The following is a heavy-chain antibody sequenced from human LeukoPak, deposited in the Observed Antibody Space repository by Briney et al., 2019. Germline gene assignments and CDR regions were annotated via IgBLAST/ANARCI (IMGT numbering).Heavy chain of an antibody. V-gene: IGHV4-59*01. Sequence: PSGTLCLTCNVPGGSISGSHWSWIRQPPGKGLEWLGYIYYSGSSNYNPSLKSRVTMSADTSKNQFSLKLSSVTAADTAVYYCARVPRSYYYYYYMDFWGKGTTVTVSS. CDR3: ARVPRSYYYYYYMDF. J-gene: IGHJ6*03. CDR1: GGSISGSH. CDR2: IYYSGSS.